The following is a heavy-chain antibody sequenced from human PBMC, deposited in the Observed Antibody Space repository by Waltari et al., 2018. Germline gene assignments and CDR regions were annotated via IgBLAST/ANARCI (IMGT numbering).Heavy chain of an antibody. V-gene: IGHV4-34*01. Sequence: VRLDQWGTELVEPWETLSLTSAVYEGSFSAFFWSWVRQAPGKGLEWIGEINHGVKTDYNPSLKSRLFMSVDPSKNQFSLMLSSVTAADTAVYYCVRSHCIGDSCFRYFDSWGQGTLVTVSS. J-gene: IGHJ4*02. CDR2: INHGVKT. CDR3: VRSHCIGDSCFRYFDS. CDR1: EGSFSAFF. D-gene: IGHD2-15*01.